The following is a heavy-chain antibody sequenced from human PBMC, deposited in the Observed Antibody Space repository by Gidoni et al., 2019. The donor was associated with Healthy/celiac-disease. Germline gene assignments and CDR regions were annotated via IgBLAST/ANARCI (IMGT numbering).Heavy chain of an antibody. J-gene: IGHJ4*02. V-gene: IGHV3-23*01. D-gene: IGHD3-22*01. CDR3: AKGRKYYYDSSGYFGY. CDR1: GFTFSSYA. Sequence: EVQLLESGGGLVQPGGSMRLSCAASGFTFSSYAMSWVRQAPGKGLEWVSAISGSGGSTYYADSVKGRFTISRDNSKNTLYLQMNSLRAEDTAVYYCAKGRKYYYDSSGYFGYWGQGTLVTVSS. CDR2: ISGSGGST.